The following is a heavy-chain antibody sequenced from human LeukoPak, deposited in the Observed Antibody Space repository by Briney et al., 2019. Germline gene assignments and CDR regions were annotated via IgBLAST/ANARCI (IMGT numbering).Heavy chain of an antibody. CDR2: IRYDGSNK. J-gene: IGHJ6*03. CDR1: GFTFSSYG. Sequence: GGALRLSCGASGFTFSSYGMHWVRQAPAKGLEWVAFIRYDGSNKYDADSVKGRFTISRDNSKNTLYLQMDGLRAEDTAVYYCAKGYGWEASYYYYYMDVWGKGTTVTIPS. D-gene: IGHD1-26*01. CDR3: AKGYGWEASYYYYYMDV. V-gene: IGHV3-30*02.